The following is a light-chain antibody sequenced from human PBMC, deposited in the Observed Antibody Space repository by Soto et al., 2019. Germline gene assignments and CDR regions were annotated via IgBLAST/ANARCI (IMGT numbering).Light chain of an antibody. CDR1: RSNIGAGYD. J-gene: IGLJ2*01. Sequence: HSVLTQPPSVSGAPGQRVTIYCTGSRSNIGAGYDVHWYQQLPGTAPKLLIYGDSNRHSGVPDRISGSKSVTSASLAISGLQAEDEADYYCQSFDSSLSGWVFGGGTKLTVL. CDR3: QSFDSSLSGWV. V-gene: IGLV1-40*01. CDR2: GDS.